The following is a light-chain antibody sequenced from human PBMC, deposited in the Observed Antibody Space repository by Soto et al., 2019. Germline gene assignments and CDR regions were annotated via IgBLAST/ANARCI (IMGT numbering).Light chain of an antibody. CDR3: QQYNNLPQT. V-gene: IGKV3-15*01. CDR1: ERVSTN. Sequence: DIVMTQSPLTLSVSPGESATLSCRASERVSTNLAWYQQTPGQAPRLLIYSASRRPTDIPVRFSGSGSGAEFTITISSLQSEDFAIYYCQQYNNLPQTVGQGTKV. J-gene: IGKJ1*01. CDR2: SAS.